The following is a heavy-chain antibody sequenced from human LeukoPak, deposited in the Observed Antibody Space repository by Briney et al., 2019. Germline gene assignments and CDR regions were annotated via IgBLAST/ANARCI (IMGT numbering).Heavy chain of an antibody. CDR1: GFTFSGYA. D-gene: IGHD2-21*01. CDR3: AKVLRTCGGDCYSGQNAEYLQH. Sequence: GGSLRLSCAASGFTFSGYAMSWVRQAPGKGLEWVSAISGGSTYYADSVKGRFTISRDNSKNTLYLQMNSLRAEDTAVYYCAKVLRTCGGDCYSGQNAEYLQHWGQGTLVTVSS. CDR2: ISGGST. V-gene: IGHV3-23*01. J-gene: IGHJ1*01.